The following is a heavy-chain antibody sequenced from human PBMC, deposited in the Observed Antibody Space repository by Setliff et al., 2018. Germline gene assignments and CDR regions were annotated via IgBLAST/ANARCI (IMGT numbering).Heavy chain of an antibody. D-gene: IGHD3-10*01. CDR3: ARVESMVRGKNILRHFDY. Sequence: ASVKVSCKASGYTFTESIVTWVRQAPGQGLEWMGWIGVYSGNTYSAQKFQDRLAMTTDTSTSTAYMELGSLTTDDTAVYYCARVESMVRGKNILRHFDYWGQGIQVTVSS. V-gene: IGHV1-18*01. CDR1: GYTFTESI. J-gene: IGHJ4*02. CDR2: IGVYSGNT.